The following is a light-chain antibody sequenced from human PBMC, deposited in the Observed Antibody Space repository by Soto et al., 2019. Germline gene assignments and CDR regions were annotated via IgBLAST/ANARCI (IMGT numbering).Light chain of an antibody. CDR2: DAS. J-gene: IGKJ5*01. CDR1: QSVSSN. CDR3: QRGDT. Sequence: EIELTQSPATLSLSPGERATLSCRASQSVSSNLAWYQQKPGQAPRLLIYDASNRATGIPARFSGSGSGTDFTLTISSLEPEDFAVYYCQRGDTFGQGTRLEIK. V-gene: IGKV3-11*01.